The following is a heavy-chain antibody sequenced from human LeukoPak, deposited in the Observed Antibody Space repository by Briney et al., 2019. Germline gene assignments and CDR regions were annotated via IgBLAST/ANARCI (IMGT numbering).Heavy chain of an antibody. D-gene: IGHD4-11*01. CDR3: ARQTTFDV. Sequence: GESLKLSCKGSGYSFTSYWINWVRQMPGKGLEWMGIIFPSDSDTRYSPSFQGQVTMSVDKSSNTAYLQWSTVKASDTAMYYCARQTTFDVWGQGTMVTVSS. V-gene: IGHV5-51*01. CDR2: IFPSDSDT. CDR1: GYSFTSYW. J-gene: IGHJ3*01.